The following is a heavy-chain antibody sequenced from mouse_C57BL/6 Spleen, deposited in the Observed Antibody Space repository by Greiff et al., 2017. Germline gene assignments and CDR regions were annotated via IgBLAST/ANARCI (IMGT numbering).Heavy chain of an antibody. Sequence: QVQLQQPGAELVKPGASVKLSCKASGYTFPSSWMHWVKQRPGRGLEWIGRFDPNSGGTKYNEKFKSKATLTVDKPSSPAYMQLSRLASEDAAVYDCAVDSSGAMAYWGQGTLVTVSA. V-gene: IGHV1-72*01. D-gene: IGHD3-2*02. CDR2: FDPNSGGT. CDR3: AVDSSGAMAY. CDR1: GYTFPSSW. J-gene: IGHJ3*01.